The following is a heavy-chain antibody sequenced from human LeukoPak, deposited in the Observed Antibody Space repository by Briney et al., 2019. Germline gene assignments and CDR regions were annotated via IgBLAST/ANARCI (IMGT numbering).Heavy chain of an antibody. V-gene: IGHV3-23*01. CDR3: AKALNVLVPSTSRWFDP. Sequence: GGSLRLSCAASGFTFSNYAMTWVRQAPGKGLEWVSTISDGGAATYYADSVKDRFTISRDNSKNTLSLQMNSLRAEDTAVYYCAKALNVLVPSTSRWFDPWGQGTLVTVSS. J-gene: IGHJ5*02. D-gene: IGHD2-2*01. CDR2: ISDGGAAT. CDR1: GFTFSNYA.